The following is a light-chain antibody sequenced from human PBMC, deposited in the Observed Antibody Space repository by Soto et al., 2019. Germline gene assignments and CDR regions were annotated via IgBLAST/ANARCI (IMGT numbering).Light chain of an antibody. CDR3: SSYAGGTGVV. Sequence: ALTQPASVSASPGQSITISCTGTSSDVGKYNLVSWYQQHPGKAPKLMIYEDIERPSGVSNRFSGSKSGNTASLTISGLQTEAGADYYCSSYAGGTGVVFGGGTKLTVL. V-gene: IGLV2-23*01. J-gene: IGLJ2*01. CDR2: EDI. CDR1: SSDVGKYNL.